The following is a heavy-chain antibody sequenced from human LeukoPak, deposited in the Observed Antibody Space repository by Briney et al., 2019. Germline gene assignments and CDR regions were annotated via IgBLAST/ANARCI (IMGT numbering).Heavy chain of an antibody. CDR3: ASNYCSGGSCYPFDY. J-gene: IGHJ4*02. CDR1: GYTFTGYY. CDR2: INPNSGGT. V-gene: IGHV1-2*02. Sequence: GSVKVSCKASGYTFTGYYMHWVRQAPGQGLEWMGWINPNSGGTNYAQKFQGRVTMTRDTSISTAYMELSRLRSDDTAVYYCASNYCSGGSCYPFDYWGQGTLVTVSS. D-gene: IGHD2-15*01.